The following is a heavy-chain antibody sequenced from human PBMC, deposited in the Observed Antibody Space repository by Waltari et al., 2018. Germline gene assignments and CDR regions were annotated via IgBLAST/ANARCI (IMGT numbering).Heavy chain of an antibody. CDR2: VDPEDGET. D-gene: IGHD3-16*02. J-gene: IGHJ4*02. CDR3: ATSAPSYDYVWGSYRG. CDR1: GYTFTDYY. Sequence: EVQLVQSGAEVKKPGATVKISCKASGYTFTDYYMHWVQQAPGKGLEWMGRVDPEDGETIYAEKFQGRGTITADTSTDTAYMELSSRRSEDTAVYYCATSAPSYDYVWGSYRGWGQGTLVTVSS. V-gene: IGHV1-69-2*01.